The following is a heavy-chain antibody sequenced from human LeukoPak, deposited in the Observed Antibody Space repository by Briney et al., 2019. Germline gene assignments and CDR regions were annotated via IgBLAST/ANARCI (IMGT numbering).Heavy chain of an antibody. CDR2: ISAYNGNT. Sequence: ASVKVSCKASGYTFTSYGISWVRQAPGQGLEWMGWISAYNGNTNYAQKLQGRVTMTTDTSTSTAYMELRSLRSDDTAVYYCARAGRTMVRGVPLDYWGQGTLVTVSS. D-gene: IGHD3-10*01. J-gene: IGHJ4*02. V-gene: IGHV1-18*01. CDR3: ARAGRTMVRGVPLDY. CDR1: GYTFTSYG.